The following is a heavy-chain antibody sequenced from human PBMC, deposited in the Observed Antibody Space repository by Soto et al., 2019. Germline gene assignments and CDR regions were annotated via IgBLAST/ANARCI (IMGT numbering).Heavy chain of an antibody. J-gene: IGHJ5*02. V-gene: IGHV4-31*03. CDR2: IYYSGST. CDR1: GGSISSGGYY. Sequence: QVQLQESGPGLVKPSQSLSRTCTVSGGSISSGGYYWSWIRQHPGKGLEWIGYIYYSGSTYYNPSLKSRVTISVDTSKNQFSLKLSSVTAADTAVYYCARARYYYGSGTGNWFDPWGQGTLVTVSS. CDR3: ARARYYYGSGTGNWFDP. D-gene: IGHD3-10*01.